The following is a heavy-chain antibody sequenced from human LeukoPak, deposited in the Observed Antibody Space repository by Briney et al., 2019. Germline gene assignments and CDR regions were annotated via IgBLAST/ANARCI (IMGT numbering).Heavy chain of an antibody. D-gene: IGHD6-19*01. J-gene: IGHJ4*02. V-gene: IGHV1-2*02. CDR3: ARESSSGWDY. CDR1: GYTFSGYY. CDR2: INPNSGGS. Sequence: ASVKVSFKASGYTFSGYYMHWVRQAPGQGLEWMGWINPNSGGSNFAQKFQGRVTMTRDTSIGTAYMELTSLRSDDTAVYYCARESSSGWDYWGQGTLVTVSS.